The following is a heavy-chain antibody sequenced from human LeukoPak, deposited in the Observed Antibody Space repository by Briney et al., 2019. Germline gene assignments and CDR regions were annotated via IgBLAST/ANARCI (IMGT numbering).Heavy chain of an antibody. Sequence: SQTLSLTCAISGDSVSSNSAAWNWIRQSPSRGLEWLGRTYYRSKWYNDYAVSVKSRITINPDTSKNQFSLQLNSVTPEDTAVYYCARDSVHYYDSSGYAFDIWGQGTMVTVSS. CDR1: GDSVSSNSAA. J-gene: IGHJ3*02. CDR3: ARDSVHYYDSSGYAFDI. V-gene: IGHV6-1*01. D-gene: IGHD3-22*01. CDR2: TYYRSKWYN.